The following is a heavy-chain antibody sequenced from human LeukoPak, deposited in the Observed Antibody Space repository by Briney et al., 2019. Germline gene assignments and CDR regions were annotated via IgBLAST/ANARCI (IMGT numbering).Heavy chain of an antibody. CDR1: GFTFSSYE. V-gene: IGHV3-48*03. J-gene: IGHJ4*02. D-gene: IGHD1-26*01. CDR3: AREGEATGSIDY. Sequence: PGGSLRLSCAASGFTFSSYEMNWVRQAPGKGLEWVSYISSMASTIYYADSVKGRFTISRDNAKNSLHLQMNSLRAEDTAVYYCAREGEATGSIDYWGQGTLVTVSS. CDR2: ISSMASTI.